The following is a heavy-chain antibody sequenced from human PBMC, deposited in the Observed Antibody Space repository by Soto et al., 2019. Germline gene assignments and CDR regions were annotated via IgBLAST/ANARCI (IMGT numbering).Heavy chain of an antibody. Sequence: QVQLVQSGAEVKKPGSSVKVSCKASGGTFSSYTISWVRQAPGQGLEWMGRIIPILGIANYAQKFQGRVTITADKSTSTAYMELSSLRSEDTAVYYCAGVLAAADHYYYYGMDVWGQGTTVTVSS. J-gene: IGHJ6*02. CDR2: IIPILGIA. D-gene: IGHD6-13*01. CDR3: AGVLAAADHYYYYGMDV. CDR1: GGTFSSYT. V-gene: IGHV1-69*02.